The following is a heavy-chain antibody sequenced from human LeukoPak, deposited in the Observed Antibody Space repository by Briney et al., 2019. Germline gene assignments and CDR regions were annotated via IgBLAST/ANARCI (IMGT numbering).Heavy chain of an antibody. J-gene: IGHJ4*02. CDR2: INPSGGST. CDR1: GYTFTSYY. Sequence: ASVKVSCKASGYTFTSYYMHWVRQAPGQGLEWMGIINPSGGSTSCAQKFQGRVTMTRDTSTSTVYMELSSLRSEDTAVYYCARDGGRRGFDYWGQGTLVTVSS. V-gene: IGHV1-46*01. D-gene: IGHD2-15*01. CDR3: ARDGGRRGFDY.